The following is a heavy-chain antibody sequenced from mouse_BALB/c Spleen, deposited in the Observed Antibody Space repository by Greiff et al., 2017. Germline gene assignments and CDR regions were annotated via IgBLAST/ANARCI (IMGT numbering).Heavy chain of an antibody. V-gene: IGHV1-69*01. CDR3: ARPTMITKAGWYLDV. CDR1: GYTFTDYW. J-gene: IGHJ1*01. D-gene: IGHD2-4*01. Sequence: VQLQQPGAELVMPGASVKMSCKASGYTFTDYWMPWVKQRPGQGLEWIGAIDTSDSYTSYNQKFKGKATLAVDESSSTAYMQLSSLTSEDSAVYYCARPTMITKAGWYLDVWGAGTTVTVSS. CDR2: IDTSDSYT.